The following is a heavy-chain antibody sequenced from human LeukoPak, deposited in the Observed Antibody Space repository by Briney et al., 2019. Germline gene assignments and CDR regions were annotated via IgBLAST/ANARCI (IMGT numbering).Heavy chain of an antibody. CDR2: ISGSGGST. J-gene: IGHJ4*02. CDR1: GFTFSSYA. Sequence: GGSLRLSCAASGFTFSSYAMSWVRQAPGKGLEWVSAISGSGGSTYYADSVKGRFTISRDNSKNTLYLQMNGLRAEGTAVYYCARRGSSSLVYFDYWGRGTLVTVSS. D-gene: IGHD6-6*01. V-gene: IGHV3-23*01. CDR3: ARRGSSSLVYFDY.